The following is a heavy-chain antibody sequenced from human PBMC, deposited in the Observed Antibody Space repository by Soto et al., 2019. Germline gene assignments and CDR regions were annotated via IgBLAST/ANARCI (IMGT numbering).Heavy chain of an antibody. V-gene: IGHV3-7*01. CDR3: ARAGYCGPGCYYYFDY. CDR1: GFTFGSYW. J-gene: IGHJ4*02. D-gene: IGHD2-21*02. CDR2: IKPDGSAT. Sequence: GSLRLSCAVSGFTFGSYWMNWVRLIPGKGLERVAYIKPDGSATYYVDSVKGRFTISRDNAKNSLYLQMNSLRVEDTSVYYCARAGYCGPGCYYYFDYWGQGTLVTVSS.